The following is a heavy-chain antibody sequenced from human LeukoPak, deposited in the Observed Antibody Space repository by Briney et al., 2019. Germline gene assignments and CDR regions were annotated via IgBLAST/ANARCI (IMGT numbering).Heavy chain of an antibody. V-gene: IGHV3-23*01. Sequence: PGGSLRLSCAASGFTFSSYAMNWVRQAPGKGLEWVSTISGSGGSTYYADSVKGRFTISRDNSKNTLYLQMNSLRAGDTAVYHCAQQGYCSGGSCYPWYFDYWGQGTLVTVSS. CDR3: AQQGYCSGGSCYPWYFDY. D-gene: IGHD2-15*01. J-gene: IGHJ4*02. CDR1: GFTFSSYA. CDR2: ISGSGGST.